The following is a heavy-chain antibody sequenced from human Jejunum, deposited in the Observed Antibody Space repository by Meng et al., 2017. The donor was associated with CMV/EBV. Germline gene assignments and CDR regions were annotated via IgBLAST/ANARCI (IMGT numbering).Heavy chain of an antibody. CDR3: AKVIATTRPGSPLDS. D-gene: IGHD6-6*01. CDR2: INPNIGGA. J-gene: IGHJ4*02. V-gene: IGHV1-2*02. CDR1: YTFTAHD. Sequence: YTFTAHDLRWVRQDPGQGLELMGWINPNIGGAHYLQKFQGRVTMTRDTSLSTAYMEMTSLTSDDTAVYYCAKVIATTRPGSPLDSWGQGTLVTVSS.